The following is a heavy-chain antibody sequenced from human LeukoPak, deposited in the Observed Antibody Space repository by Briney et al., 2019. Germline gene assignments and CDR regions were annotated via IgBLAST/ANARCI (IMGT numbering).Heavy chain of an antibody. CDR1: GFTFSSDG. J-gene: IGHJ3*02. CDR2: ISYDGSNK. D-gene: IGHD6-19*01. V-gene: IGHV3-30*18. CDR3: AKDHRFGGWLPSADDAFDI. Sequence: HAGGSLRLSCAASGFTFSSDGMHWVRQAPGKGLEWVAIISYDGSNKYYADSVKGRFIISRDNSKNTLYLQMNSLRAEDTAVYYCAKDHRFGGWLPSADDAFDIWGQGTMVTVSS.